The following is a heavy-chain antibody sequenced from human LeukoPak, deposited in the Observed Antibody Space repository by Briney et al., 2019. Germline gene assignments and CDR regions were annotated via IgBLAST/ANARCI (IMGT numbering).Heavy chain of an antibody. CDR3: ARELVVPAATYNYLDY. CDR1: GFTFSSYW. V-gene: IGHV3-7*01. D-gene: IGHD2-2*01. J-gene: IGHJ4*02. Sequence: GGSLRLSCAASGFTFSSYWMGWVRQAPGKGLEWVANIKQDGSEKYYVDSVKGRFTISRDNAKNSLYLQMNSLRAEDTAVYYCARELVVPAATYNYLDYWGQGTLVTVSS. CDR2: IKQDGSEK.